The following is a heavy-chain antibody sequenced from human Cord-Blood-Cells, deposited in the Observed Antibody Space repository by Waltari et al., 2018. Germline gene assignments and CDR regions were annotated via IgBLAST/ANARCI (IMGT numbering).Heavy chain of an antibody. Sequence: QLQLQESGPGLVKPSETLSLTCTVSGGSISSSSYYWGWIRQPPGKGLEWIGSIYYSGTTNYHPSLKSRVTISVDTSKNQFSLKLSSVTAADTAVYYCARQGYSGSYYYFDYWGQGTLVTVSS. D-gene: IGHD1-26*01. V-gene: IGHV4-39*01. CDR2: IYYSGTT. J-gene: IGHJ4*02. CDR3: ARQGYSGSYYYFDY. CDR1: GGSISSSSYY.